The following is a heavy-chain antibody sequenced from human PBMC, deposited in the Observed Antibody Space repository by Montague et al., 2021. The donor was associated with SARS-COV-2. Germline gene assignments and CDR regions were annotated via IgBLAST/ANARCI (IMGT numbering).Heavy chain of an antibody. D-gene: IGHD2-8*01. CDR2: ISYDGSNK. CDR3: AKDFTSLMVYAMVYYYYGMDV. V-gene: IGHV3-30*18. CDR1: GFTFSSYG. Sequence: SLRLSCAASGFTFSSYGMRWVRQAPGKGLEWVAVISYDGSNKYYADSVKGRFTISRDNSKNTLYLQMNSLRAEDTAVYYCAKDFTSLMVYAMVYYYYGMDVWGQGTTVTVSS. J-gene: IGHJ6*02.